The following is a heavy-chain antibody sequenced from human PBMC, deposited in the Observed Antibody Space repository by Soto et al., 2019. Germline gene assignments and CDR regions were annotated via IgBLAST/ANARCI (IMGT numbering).Heavy chain of an antibody. V-gene: IGHV5-51*01. J-gene: IGHJ6*02. Sequence: LGESLKISCKGSGYSFTSYWIGWVRQMPGKGLEWMGIIYPGDSDTRYSPSFQGQVTISADKSISTAYLQWSSLKASDTAMYYCARPGEHSSSSGRYYYYGMDVWGQGTTVTVSS. CDR3: ARPGEHSSSSGRYYYYGMDV. CDR2: IYPGDSDT. D-gene: IGHD6-6*01. CDR1: GYSFTSYW.